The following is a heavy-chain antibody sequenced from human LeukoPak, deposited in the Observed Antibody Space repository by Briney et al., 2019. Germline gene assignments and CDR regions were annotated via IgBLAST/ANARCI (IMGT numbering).Heavy chain of an antibody. D-gene: IGHD3-16*01. CDR3: AGGGYAAC. CDR1: GFTFSTYW. Sequence: PGGSLRLSCAASGFTFSTYWMIWVRQAPGKGLEWVANIKEDGGQKYYVDSVRGRFTISRDNAKNPLYLQINSLRAEDTAVYYCAGGGYAACWGQGTLVTVSS. CDR2: IKEDGGQK. V-gene: IGHV3-7*01. J-gene: IGHJ4*02.